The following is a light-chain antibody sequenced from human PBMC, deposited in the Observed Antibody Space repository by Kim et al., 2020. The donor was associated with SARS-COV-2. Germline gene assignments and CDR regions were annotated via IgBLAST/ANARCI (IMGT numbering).Light chain of an antibody. CDR1: HSIGSN. J-gene: IGKJ4*01. Sequence: SPREGATLSCRASHSIGSNFAWYQQKRGQAPRLLIYDAAIRATGIPDKFSGSGSGTDFTLTISSLDPEDFAIYFCQQHNTWPPAPSFGGVTKLEI. V-gene: IGKV3-11*01. CDR3: QQHNTWPPAPS. CDR2: DAA.